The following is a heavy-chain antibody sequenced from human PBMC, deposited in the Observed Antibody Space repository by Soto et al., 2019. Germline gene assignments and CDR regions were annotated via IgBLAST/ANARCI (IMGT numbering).Heavy chain of an antibody. Sequence: SETLSLTCTVSGGSVTGGGLCWGWIRQHPGEGLEFIGYMCYSGSTNYNPSLKSRVAISIDTSKNQFSLTLTFVTAADTAVYYCASRDYGYTFNIWGQGTMVTVSS. CDR1: GGSVTGGGLC. CDR2: MCYSGST. CDR3: ASRDYGYTFNI. D-gene: IGHD4-17*01. V-gene: IGHV4-31*03. J-gene: IGHJ3*02.